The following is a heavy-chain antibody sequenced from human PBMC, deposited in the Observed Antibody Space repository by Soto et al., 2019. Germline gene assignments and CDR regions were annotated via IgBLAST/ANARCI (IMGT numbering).Heavy chain of an antibody. CDR2: INPIGGST. CDR1: GYDFTSHY. Sequence: GASVKVSCKASGYDFTSHYMHWVRQAAGQGLEWMGIINPIGGSTNYAQKFQGRVTMTRDTSTSTVYMELSSLRSEDTAVYYCARGFYDFGVPWGQGTLVTVSS. J-gene: IGHJ5*02. V-gene: IGHV1-46*01. D-gene: IGHD3-3*01. CDR3: ARGFYDFGVP.